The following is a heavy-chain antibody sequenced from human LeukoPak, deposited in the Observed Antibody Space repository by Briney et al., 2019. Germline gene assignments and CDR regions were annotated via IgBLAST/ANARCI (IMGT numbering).Heavy chain of an antibody. V-gene: IGHV3-73*01. CDR3: TRQHGDYVGLYYMDV. D-gene: IGHD4-17*01. CDR2: IRSKANSYAT. Sequence: GGSLRLSCAASGFTFSGSAMHWVRQASGKGLEWVGRIRSKANSYATAYAASVKGRFTISRDDSKNTAYLQMNSLKTEDTAVYYCTRQHGDYVGLYYMDVWGKGTTVTISS. CDR1: GFTFSGSA. J-gene: IGHJ6*03.